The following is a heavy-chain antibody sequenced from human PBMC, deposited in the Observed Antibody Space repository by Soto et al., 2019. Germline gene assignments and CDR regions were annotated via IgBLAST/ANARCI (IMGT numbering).Heavy chain of an antibody. CDR2: ISSSSSYI. D-gene: IGHD2-2*02. V-gene: IGHV3-21*01. CDR1: GFTFSSYS. J-gene: IGHJ3*02. Sequence: GGSLRLSCAASGFTFSSYSMNWVRQAPGKGLEWVSSISSSSSYIYYADSVKGRFTISRDNAKNSLYLQMNSLRAEDTAVYYCARDLVVVPAAIRRAFDIWGQGTMVTVSS. CDR3: ARDLVVVPAAIRRAFDI.